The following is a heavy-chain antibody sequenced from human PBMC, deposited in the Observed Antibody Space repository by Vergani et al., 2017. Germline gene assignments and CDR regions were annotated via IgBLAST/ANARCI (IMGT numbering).Heavy chain of an antibody. CDR3: VKDNDYDADGPFDL. CDR1: GFTFQAFA. D-gene: IGHD3-16*01. Sequence: VEAGGGLVQPGGFLRLPCTASGFTFQAFAFHWVRQVSGRGLEWVSGIDRNYGVKNGNSFEGRFSISRDNAKKAVFLQMNNLRHEDTALYFCVKDNDYDADGPFDLWGRGTLVTVSS. J-gene: IGHJ2*01. CDR2: IDRNYGVK. V-gene: IGHV3-9*01.